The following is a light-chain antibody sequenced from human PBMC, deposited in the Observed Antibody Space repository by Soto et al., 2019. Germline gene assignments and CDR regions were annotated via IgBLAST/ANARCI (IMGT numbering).Light chain of an antibody. V-gene: IGKV3-20*01. J-gene: IGKJ1*01. CDR1: QSVSSSY. CDR3: QQYSTSSWP. CDR2: GAS. Sequence: EIVLTQSPGTLSLSPGERATLFCRASQSVSSSYLAWFQQKPGQAPRLLIYGASSRATGIPDRFRGSGSGTDFTLTIDRLEPEDFAVYYCQQYSTSSWPFGQGTKVEIK.